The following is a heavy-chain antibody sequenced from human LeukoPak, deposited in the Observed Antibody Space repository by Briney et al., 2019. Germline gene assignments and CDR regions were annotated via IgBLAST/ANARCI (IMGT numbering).Heavy chain of an antibody. V-gene: IGHV5-51*01. CDR2: IYPGDSDT. Sequence: GESLKISCKGSGYSFTSYWIGWVRQMPGKGLEWMGIIYPGDSDTRYSPSFQGQVTISADKSISTAYLQWSSLKASDTAMYYCARHRITFGGVIVRAFDYWGQGTLVTVSS. J-gene: IGHJ4*02. CDR3: ARHRITFGGVIVRAFDY. CDR1: GYSFTSYW. D-gene: IGHD3-16*02.